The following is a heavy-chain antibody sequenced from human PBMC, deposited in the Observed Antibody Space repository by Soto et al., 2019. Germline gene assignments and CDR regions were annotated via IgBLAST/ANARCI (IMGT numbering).Heavy chain of an antibody. D-gene: IGHD6-19*01. V-gene: IGHV1-69*06. CDR1: GGTFSSYV. J-gene: IGHJ6*02. Sequence: QVQLVQSGAEVKKPGSSVKVSCKASGGTFSSYVISWVRQAPGQGLEWMGGIIPIFGTANYAQKVQGRVTITPDKCTNSVYMEASKLRYEETAVYYFARLAMGGPPGLHLYFGIDVWGQGTTVTVSS. CDR3: ARLAMGGPPGLHLYFGIDV. CDR2: IIPIFGTA.